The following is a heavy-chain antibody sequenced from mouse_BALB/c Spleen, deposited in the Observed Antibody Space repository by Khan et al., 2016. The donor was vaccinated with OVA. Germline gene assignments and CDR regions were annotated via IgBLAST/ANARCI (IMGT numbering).Heavy chain of an antibody. CDR2: ISDGGSYT. D-gene: IGHD2-13*01. CDR3: AIGYYGDPFAY. J-gene: IGHJ3*01. CDR1: GFTFSDYY. V-gene: IGHV5-4*02. Sequence: EVELVESGGGLVKPGGSLKLSCAASGFTFSDYYMYWVRQTPEKRLEWVATISDGGSYTYYPDSVKGRFTISRDDAKNNLYLQMSSLKYEDTAMYYCAIGYYGDPFAYWGQGTLVTISA.